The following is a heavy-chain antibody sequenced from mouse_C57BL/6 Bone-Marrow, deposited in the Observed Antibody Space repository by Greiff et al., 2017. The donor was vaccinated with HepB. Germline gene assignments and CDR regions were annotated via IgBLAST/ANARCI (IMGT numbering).Heavy chain of an antibody. CDR1: GYTFTSYW. V-gene: IGHV1-64*01. D-gene: IGHD1-1*01. J-gene: IGHJ4*01. Sequence: QVQLKQPGAELVKPGASVKLSCKASGYTFTSYWMHWVKQRPGQGLEWIGMIHPNSGSTNYNEKFKSKATLTVDKSSSTAYMQLSSLTSEDSAVYYCARPITTVVATDYAMDYWGQGTSVTVSS. CDR3: ARPITTVVATDYAMDY. CDR2: IHPNSGST.